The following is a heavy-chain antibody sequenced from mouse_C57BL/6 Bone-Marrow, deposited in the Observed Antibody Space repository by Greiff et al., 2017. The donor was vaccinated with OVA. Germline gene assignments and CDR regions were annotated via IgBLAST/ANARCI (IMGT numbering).Heavy chain of an antibody. CDR2: IDPEDGET. Sequence: VQLQKSGAELVKPGASVKLSCTASGFNIKDYYMHWVKQRTEQGLEWIGRIDPEDGETKYAPKFQGKATITADTSSNTAYLQLSSLTSEDTAVYYCARSGTKNYYGSSCYAMDYWGQGTSVTVSS. D-gene: IGHD1-1*01. CDR3: ARSGTKNYYGSSCYAMDY. CDR1: GFNIKDYY. J-gene: IGHJ4*01. V-gene: IGHV14-2*01.